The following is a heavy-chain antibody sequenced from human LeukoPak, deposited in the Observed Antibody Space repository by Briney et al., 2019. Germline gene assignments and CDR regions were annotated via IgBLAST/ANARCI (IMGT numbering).Heavy chain of an antibody. D-gene: IGHD5-18*01. CDR3: ARDLRYSYGYDDFDY. V-gene: IGHV3-21*01. CDR1: GFTFISYS. Sequence: PGGSLRLSCAASGFTFISYSMNWVRQAQGKGLEWVSSISSSSSYIYYADSVKGRFTISRDNAKNSLYLQMNSLRAEDTAVYYCARDLRYSYGYDDFDYWGQGTLVTVSS. CDR2: ISSSSSYI. J-gene: IGHJ4*02.